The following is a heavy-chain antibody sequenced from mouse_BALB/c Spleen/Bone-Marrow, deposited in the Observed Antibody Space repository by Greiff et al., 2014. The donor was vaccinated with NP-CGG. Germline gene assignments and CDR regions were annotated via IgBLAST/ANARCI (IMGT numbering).Heavy chain of an antibody. V-gene: IGHV14-3*02. CDR2: IYPASGNT. D-gene: IGHD2-3*01. J-gene: IGHJ3*01. Sequence: VQLQQSGADLVKPGASVKLSCTPSGFTITDTFMHWVKQRPEQGLEWIGRIYPASGNTKYDPKFKGKATITADTSSNKASLQLSGLTAEDTAVYCGGHDAPFTYWGQGTLVTVSA. CDR3: GHDAPFTY. CDR1: GFTITDTF.